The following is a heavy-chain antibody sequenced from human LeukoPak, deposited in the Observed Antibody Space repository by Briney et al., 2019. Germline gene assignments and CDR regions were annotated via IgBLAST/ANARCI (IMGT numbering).Heavy chain of an antibody. J-gene: IGHJ6*02. Sequence: SETLSLTCTVSGGSVSSGSYYWRWIRQPPGKGLEWIGYIYYSGSTNYNPSLKSRVTISVDTSKNQFSLKLSSVTAADTAVYYCARDRVLWFGELSPYYYYGMGVWGQGTTVTVSS. D-gene: IGHD3-10*01. CDR1: GGSVSSGSYY. CDR3: ARDRVLWFGELSPYYYYGMGV. V-gene: IGHV4-61*01. CDR2: IYYSGST.